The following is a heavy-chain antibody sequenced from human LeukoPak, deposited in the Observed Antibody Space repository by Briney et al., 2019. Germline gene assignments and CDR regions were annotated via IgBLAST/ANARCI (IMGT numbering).Heavy chain of an antibody. Sequence: GASVKVSCKASGYTFTGYYMHWVRQAPGQGLEWMGWINPSGGSTSYAQKFQGRVTMTRDMSTTTVYMELSSLRSEDTAVYYCARPRFPYYRLSGPDYYYMDVWGKGTTVTVSS. CDR3: ARPRFPYYRLSGPDYYYMDV. J-gene: IGHJ6*03. V-gene: IGHV1-46*01. D-gene: IGHD2-21*01. CDR2: INPSGGST. CDR1: GYTFTGYY.